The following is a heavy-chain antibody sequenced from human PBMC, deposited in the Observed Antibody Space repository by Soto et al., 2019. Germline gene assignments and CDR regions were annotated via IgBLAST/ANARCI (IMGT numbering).Heavy chain of an antibody. CDR1: GFTFSSYS. V-gene: IGHV3-48*01. Sequence: GGSLRLSCAASGFTFSSYSMNWVRQAPGKGLEWVSYISSSSSTIYYADSVKGRFTISRDNAKNSLYLQMNSLRAEDTAVYYCARDEWGTAMVTFYYYYMDVWGKGTTVTVSS. CDR3: ARDEWGTAMVTFYYYYMDV. D-gene: IGHD5-18*01. CDR2: ISSSSSTI. J-gene: IGHJ6*03.